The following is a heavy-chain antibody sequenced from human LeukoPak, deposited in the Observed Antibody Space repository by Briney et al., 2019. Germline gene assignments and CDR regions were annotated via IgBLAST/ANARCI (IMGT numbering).Heavy chain of an antibody. CDR3: ARGGNYLSAFDI. CDR1: GFTFSSYE. Sequence: GGSLRLSCAASGFTFSSYEMNWVRQAPGKGLEWVSYISASGSTKHYADSVKGRFTISRDNAKNSLYLQMNSLRAEDTAVYYCARGGNYLSAFDIWGQGTMVTVSS. V-gene: IGHV3-48*03. J-gene: IGHJ3*02. CDR2: ISASGSTK. D-gene: IGHD1-26*01.